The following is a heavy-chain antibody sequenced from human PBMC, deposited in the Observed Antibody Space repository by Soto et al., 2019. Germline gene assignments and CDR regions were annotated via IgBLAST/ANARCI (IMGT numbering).Heavy chain of an antibody. J-gene: IGHJ3*02. CDR1: GYTFTSYG. Sequence: ASVKVSCKASGYTFTSYGISWVRQAPGQGLEWMGWISAYNGNTNYAQKLQGRVTMTTDTSTSTAYMELRSLRSDDTAVYYCARAMVVLSYYDSSDKEGAFDIWGQGTMVTVSS. V-gene: IGHV1-18*01. CDR2: ISAYNGNT. CDR3: ARAMVVLSYYDSSDKEGAFDI. D-gene: IGHD3-22*01.